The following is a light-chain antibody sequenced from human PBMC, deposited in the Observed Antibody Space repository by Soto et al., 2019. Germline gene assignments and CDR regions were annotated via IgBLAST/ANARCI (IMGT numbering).Light chain of an antibody. J-gene: IGLJ2*01. CDR2: GDN. Sequence: QAVLTQPPSVSGAPGQRVTIPCPGSSSNIGSYYDVHWYQQLPGTVPKLLIYGDNNRPSGVPDRFSGSKSGTSASLAITGLQAEDEADYYCQSYDSSLSHVVFGGGTKLTVL. CDR1: SSNIGSYYD. CDR3: QSYDSSLSHVV. V-gene: IGLV1-40*01.